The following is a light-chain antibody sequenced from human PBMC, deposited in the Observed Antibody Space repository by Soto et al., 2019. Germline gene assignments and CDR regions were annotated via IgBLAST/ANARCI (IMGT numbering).Light chain of an antibody. CDR3: GTWDSSLRAGV. Sequence: QSVLTQPPSVSAAPGQKVTISCAGSSSNIGRNYVSWYQQIPGTAPKLLIYDNNERPSGIPDRFSASKSDTSAALDITGLXXXXXXXYYCGTWDSSLRAGVFGGGTKLTV. V-gene: IGLV1-51*01. CDR1: SSNIGRNY. CDR2: DNN. J-gene: IGLJ2*01.